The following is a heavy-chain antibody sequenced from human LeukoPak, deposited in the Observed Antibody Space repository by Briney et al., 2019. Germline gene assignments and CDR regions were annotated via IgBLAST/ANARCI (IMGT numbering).Heavy chain of an antibody. CDR2: INSDGINT. D-gene: IGHD1-26*01. Sequence: GGSLRLSCAASEFTVSSNYMSWVRQAPGKGLVWVSRINSDGINTSYADSVKGRFTISRDNAMNTLYLQMNSLRAEDSALYYCTRDMQGSRLYLVGSQNDWGQGTLVTVSS. CDR1: EFTVSSNY. J-gene: IGHJ4*02. CDR3: TRDMQGSRLYLVGSQND. V-gene: IGHV3-74*01.